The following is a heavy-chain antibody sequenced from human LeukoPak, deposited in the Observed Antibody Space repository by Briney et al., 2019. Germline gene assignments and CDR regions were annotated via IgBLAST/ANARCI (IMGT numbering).Heavy chain of an antibody. CDR2: ISGSGAGT. Sequence: GGSLRLSCAVSGFTFSSYAMNWVRQAPGKGLEWVSGISGSGAGTYYADSVKGRFTISRDNSKNTLYLQMNSLRVEDTAVYYCAKVDYWSPENYFDSWGQGTLVTVSS. CDR3: AKVDYWSPENYFDS. CDR1: GFTFSSYA. D-gene: IGHD1-1*01. J-gene: IGHJ4*02. V-gene: IGHV3-23*01.